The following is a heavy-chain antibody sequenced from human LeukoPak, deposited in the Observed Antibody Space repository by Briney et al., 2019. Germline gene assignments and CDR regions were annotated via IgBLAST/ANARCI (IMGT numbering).Heavy chain of an antibody. CDR2: IRSSPNGGTT. Sequence: PGGSLRLSCTTSGFTFSVFAINWVRQAPGKGLEWVGLIRSSPNGGTTEYGASVKGRFIISRDDSKNIAYLQMNSLKTEDTAVYYCIRNYNTQDFDYWGQGILVTVSS. V-gene: IGHV3-49*04. J-gene: IGHJ4*02. CDR3: IRNYNTQDFDY. D-gene: IGHD3-22*01. CDR1: GFTFSVFA.